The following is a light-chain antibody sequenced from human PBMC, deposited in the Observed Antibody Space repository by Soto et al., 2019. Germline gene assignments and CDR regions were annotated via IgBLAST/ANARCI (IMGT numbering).Light chain of an antibody. CDR2: RNN. CDR1: SSNIGSNY. Sequence: QAVVTQPPSASGTPGQRVTISCSGSSSNIGSNYVYWYQQLPGTAPKLLIYRNNQRPSGVPDRFSGSKSGTSASLAISGLRSEDEADYYCAAWDDSLGGRVVFGGGTKLTVL. J-gene: IGLJ2*01. V-gene: IGLV1-47*01. CDR3: AAWDDSLGGRVV.